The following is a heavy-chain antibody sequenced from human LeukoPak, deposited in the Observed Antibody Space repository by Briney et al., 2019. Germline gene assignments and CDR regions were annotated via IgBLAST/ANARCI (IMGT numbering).Heavy chain of an antibody. CDR3: ARDRGGHIVVVTNDAFDI. J-gene: IGHJ3*02. V-gene: IGHV1-2*02. D-gene: IGHD2-21*02. CDR2: INPNSGGT. Sequence: ASVKVSCKASGFTFTGYCMHWVRQAPGQGLEWMGWINPNSGGTNYAQKFQGRVTMTRDTSISTAYMELSRLRSDDTAVYYCARDRGGHIVVVTNDAFDIWGQGTMVTVSS. CDR1: GFTFTGYC.